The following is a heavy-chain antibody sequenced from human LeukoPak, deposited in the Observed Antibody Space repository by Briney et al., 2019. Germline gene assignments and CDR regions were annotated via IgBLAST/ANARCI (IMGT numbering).Heavy chain of an antibody. Sequence: GGSLRLSSAASGSTFCSFGMTWVPPAPGKGLEWVSAISGSGAYTYYADSVKGRFTIARDTSKNTLYLQINSLRVEDTALYYCAKEGPDIIVVPQHDAFDIWGQGTMVTVSS. CDR2: ISGSGAYT. J-gene: IGHJ3*02. CDR3: AKEGPDIIVVPQHDAFDI. CDR1: GSTFCSFG. D-gene: IGHD2-2*01. V-gene: IGHV3-23*01.